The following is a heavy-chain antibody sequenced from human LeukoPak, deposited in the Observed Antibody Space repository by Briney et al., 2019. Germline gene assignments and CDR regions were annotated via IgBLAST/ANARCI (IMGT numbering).Heavy chain of an antibody. D-gene: IGHD3-10*01. J-gene: IGHJ4*02. CDR3: ARRYDGLGSPLND. CDR1: GGSFSGYF. CDR2: INHSGNT. Sequence: NPSETLSLTCAVYGGSFSGYFWSWIRQPPGKGLDWIGEINHSGNTNYNPSLKSRATISVDTSKSQFSLKLSSVTAADTAVYYCARRYDGLGSPLNDWGRGTLVTVSS. V-gene: IGHV4-34*01.